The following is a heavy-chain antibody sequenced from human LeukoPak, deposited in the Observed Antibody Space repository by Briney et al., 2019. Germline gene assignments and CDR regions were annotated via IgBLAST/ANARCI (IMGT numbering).Heavy chain of an antibody. J-gene: IGHJ4*02. V-gene: IGHV3-53*01. CDR1: GFTFSPNY. CDR3: ARDLNYYDSSGYGH. D-gene: IGHD3-22*01. CDR2: IYSGGSP. Sequence: GGSLRLSCAASGFTFSPNYLSWVRQAPGKGLDWVSVIYSGGSPYYADSVKGRFTISRDNSKNTLYLQMNSLRAEDTAVYYCARDLNYYDSSGYGHWGQGTLVTVSS.